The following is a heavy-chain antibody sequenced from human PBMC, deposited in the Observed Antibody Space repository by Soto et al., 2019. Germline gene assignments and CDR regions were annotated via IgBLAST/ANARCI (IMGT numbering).Heavy chain of an antibody. CDR3: TTLYSGYDYVGY. CDR2: IRSKTDGGTT. V-gene: IGHV3-15*01. J-gene: IGHJ4*02. Sequence: PGGSLRLSCAASRFPFSNAWMSWVRQAPGKRLEWVGRIRSKTDGGTTEYAAPVKGRFTISRDDSKNTLYLQMNSLKIEDTAMYYCTTLYSGYDYVGYWGQGTLVTVSS. D-gene: IGHD5-12*01. CDR1: RFPFSNAW.